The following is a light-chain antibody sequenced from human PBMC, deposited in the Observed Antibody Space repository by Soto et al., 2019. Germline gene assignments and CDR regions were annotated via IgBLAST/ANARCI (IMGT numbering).Light chain of an antibody. CDR1: QSVRSVY. CDR2: GAS. V-gene: IGKV3-20*01. J-gene: IGKJ1*01. CDR3: QQYDTSPT. Sequence: EIALTQTPGTLSLSPGERATLSCRAIQSVRSVYLAWYQQKPGQAPRLLIYGASSRATGIPDRFSGSGSATDFTLTISRLEPEDFAVYYCQQYDTSPTFGQGTKVDIK.